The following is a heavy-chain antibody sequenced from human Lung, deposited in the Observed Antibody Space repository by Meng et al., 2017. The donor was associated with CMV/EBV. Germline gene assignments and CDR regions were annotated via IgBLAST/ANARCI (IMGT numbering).Heavy chain of an antibody. D-gene: IGHD1-1*01. CDR1: GFSFSNYG. CDR3: AKDLRGFNTGSNPGGYGMDV. J-gene: IGHJ6*02. Sequence: SCVASGFSFSNYGLNWVRQAPGKGLEWVAVIWYDGSDKYYIDSVKGRFTISRDNSKNTLHLQMNNLRAEDTAVYYCAKDLRGFNTGSNPGGYGMDVWXQGTTVTVSS. CDR2: IWYDGSDK. V-gene: IGHV3-33*06.